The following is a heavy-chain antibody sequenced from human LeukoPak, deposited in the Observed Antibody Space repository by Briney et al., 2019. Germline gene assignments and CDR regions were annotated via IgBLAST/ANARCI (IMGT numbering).Heavy chain of an antibody. V-gene: IGHV3-7*01. CDR1: GFTFSSYW. CDR3: ARVMSDYVWGNYPYDFALDS. J-gene: IGHJ4*02. D-gene: IGHD3-16*01. Sequence: GGSLRLSCAASGFTFSSYWMSWVRHAPGKGLEWVANIKQDGSEKYYVDSVKGRCTISRDNAKNSLYLQMNSLRAEHTAVYYCARVMSDYVWGNYPYDFALDSWGQGTLVTVSS. CDR2: IKQDGSEK.